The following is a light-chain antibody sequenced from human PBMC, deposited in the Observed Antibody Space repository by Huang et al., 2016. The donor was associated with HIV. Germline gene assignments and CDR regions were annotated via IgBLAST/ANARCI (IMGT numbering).Light chain of an antibody. CDR1: QSVGNY. CDR3: QQRSSGVT. CDR2: DTS. Sequence: IVLTQSPATLAWYPGERVTLSCRASQSVGNYIAWYQQHPGQSPKLLIYDTSKRATGTPVRFSGSGSGTDFTLTISSLESEDFAVYYRQQRSSGVTFGGGTKVQVK. V-gene: IGKV3-11*01. J-gene: IGKJ4*01.